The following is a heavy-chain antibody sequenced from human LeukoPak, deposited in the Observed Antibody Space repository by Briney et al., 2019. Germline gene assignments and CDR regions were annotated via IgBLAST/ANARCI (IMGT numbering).Heavy chain of an antibody. Sequence: GGSLTLSCAASGFTFSSYAMSWVRQAPGKGLEWVSGISHSGGTTYYPDSVKGRFTISRDNSKNTLYLQMNSLRAEDTAVYYCAKQQGPLDVWGQGTTVTVSS. J-gene: IGHJ6*02. CDR1: GFTFSSYA. CDR2: ISHSGGTT. CDR3: AKQQGPLDV. V-gene: IGHV3-23*01.